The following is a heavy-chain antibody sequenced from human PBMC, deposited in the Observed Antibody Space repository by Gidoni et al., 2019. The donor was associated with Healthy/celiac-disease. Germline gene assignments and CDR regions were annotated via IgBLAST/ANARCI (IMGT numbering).Heavy chain of an antibody. CDR1: GFTFSSYS. Sequence: EVQLVESGGGLVKPGGSLRLSCAASGFTFSSYSMNWVRQAPGKGLEWVSSISSSSSYIYYADSVKGRFTISRDNAKNSLYLQMNSLRAEDTAVYYCASLLLYHPGFDPWGQGTLVTVSS. CDR3: ASLLLYHPGFDP. CDR2: ISSSSSYI. D-gene: IGHD2-8*01. J-gene: IGHJ5*02. V-gene: IGHV3-21*01.